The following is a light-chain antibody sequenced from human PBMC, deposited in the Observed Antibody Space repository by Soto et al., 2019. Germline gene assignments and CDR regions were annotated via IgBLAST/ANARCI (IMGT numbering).Light chain of an antibody. CDR3: SSYTSIITLYV. CDR2: EVS. J-gene: IGLJ1*01. V-gene: IGLV2-14*01. Sequence: QSALTQPASVSGSPGQSITISCTGTSSDVGGYNYVSWYQQHPGKAPKLMIYEVSNRPSGVSNRFSGSKSGNMASLTISGLQAEDEADYYCSSYTSIITLYVFGSGTKVTVL. CDR1: SSDVGGYNY.